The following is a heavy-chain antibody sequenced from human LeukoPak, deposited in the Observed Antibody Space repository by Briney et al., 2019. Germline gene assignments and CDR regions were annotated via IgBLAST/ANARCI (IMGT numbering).Heavy chain of an antibody. Sequence: GGSLRLSCAASGFXFSSHGITWVRQAPRKGLEWVSGISGSGDITYYADSVKGRFTISRDNSKNTLYLQMNSLRAEDTAIYYCAKGESSGGTCYCGSDYWGQGTLVTVSS. CDR3: AKGESSGGTCYCGSDY. D-gene: IGHD2-15*01. V-gene: IGHV3-23*01. J-gene: IGHJ4*02. CDR2: ISGSGDIT. CDR1: GFXFSSHG.